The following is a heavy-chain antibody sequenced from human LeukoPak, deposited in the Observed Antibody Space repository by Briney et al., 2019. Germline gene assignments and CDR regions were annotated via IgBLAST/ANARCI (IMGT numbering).Heavy chain of an antibody. V-gene: IGHV3-20*04. CDR3: AKGYGWEASYYYYYMDV. D-gene: IGHD1-26*01. Sequence: GGSLRLSCAASGFTFDDYGMSWVRQAPGKGLEWVSGINWNGGSTGYADSVKGRFTISRDNAKNSLYLQMNSLRAEDTAVYYCAKGYGWEASYYYYYMDVWGKGTTVTISS. CDR1: GFTFDDYG. CDR2: INWNGGST. J-gene: IGHJ6*03.